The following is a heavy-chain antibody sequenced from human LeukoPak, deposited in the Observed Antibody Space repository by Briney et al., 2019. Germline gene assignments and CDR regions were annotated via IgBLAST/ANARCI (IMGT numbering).Heavy chain of an antibody. CDR1: GYTFTSYD. CDR3: QIYSSSPRDFDY. V-gene: IGHV1-8*01. J-gene: IGHJ4*02. D-gene: IGHD6-6*01. Sequence: ASVKVSCKASGYTFTSYDINWVRQATGQGLEWMGWMNPNSGNTGYAQKFQGRVTMTRNTSISTAYMELISLRSEDTAVYYCQIYSSSPRDFDYWGQGTLVTVSS. CDR2: MNPNSGNT.